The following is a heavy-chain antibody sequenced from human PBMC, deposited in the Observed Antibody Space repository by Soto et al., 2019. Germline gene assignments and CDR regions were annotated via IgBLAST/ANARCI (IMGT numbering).Heavy chain of an antibody. D-gene: IGHD3-22*01. Sequence: SGPTLVNPTQTLTLTCTFSGFSLTTGGVGVGWIRQPPGKAVEWLALIYWNDDERYSPSLGDRLTITKDTSKNQVVLTMTNMDPVDTATYYCAHGKVPISGGYYDSTSCLDAYDIWGQGTLVTVSS. V-gene: IGHV2-5*01. CDR3: AHGKVPISGGYYDSTSCLDAYDI. CDR1: GFSLTTGGVG. CDR2: IYWNDDE. J-gene: IGHJ3*02.